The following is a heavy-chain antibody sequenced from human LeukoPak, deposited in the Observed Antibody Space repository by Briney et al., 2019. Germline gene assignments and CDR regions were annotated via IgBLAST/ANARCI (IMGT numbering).Heavy chain of an antibody. Sequence: GGSLRLSCAASGFTFSNYSMNWVRQAPGKGLEWVSYISSSSSTIYYADSVKGRFTISRDNAKNSLYLQMNSLRAEDTAVYYCARAGKTAAIRYFDWLVPEFDPWGQGTLVTVSS. D-gene: IGHD3-9*01. V-gene: IGHV3-48*01. CDR2: ISSSSSTI. J-gene: IGHJ5*02. CDR1: GFTFSNYS. CDR3: ARAGKTAAIRYFDWLVPEFDP.